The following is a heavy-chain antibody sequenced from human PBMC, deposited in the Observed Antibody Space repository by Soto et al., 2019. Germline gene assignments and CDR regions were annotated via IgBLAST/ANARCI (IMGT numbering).Heavy chain of an antibody. D-gene: IGHD6-13*01. Sequence: EVQLVESGGGLVKPGGSLRLSCAASGFTFSSYSMNWVRQAPGKGLECVSSISSSSSYIYYADSVKGRFTIYRDNAKNSLYLQMNSLRAEYTAVYYCARDWQQLVPSHFDYWGQGTLVTVSS. CDR3: ARDWQQLVPSHFDY. V-gene: IGHV3-21*01. CDR2: ISSSSSYI. CDR1: GFTFSSYS. J-gene: IGHJ4*02.